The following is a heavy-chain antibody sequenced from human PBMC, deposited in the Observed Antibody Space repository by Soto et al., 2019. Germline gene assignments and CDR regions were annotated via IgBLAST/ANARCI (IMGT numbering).Heavy chain of an antibody. J-gene: IGHJ5*02. CDR2: FDPEDGET. CDR3: ATVPRLPYYYDSSGYSNWFDP. Sequence: ASVKVSCKVSGYTLTELSMHWVRQAPGKGLEWMGGFDPEDGETIYAQKFQGRVTMTEDTSTDTAYMELSSLRSEDTAVYYCATVPRLPYYYDSSGYSNWFDPWGQGTLVTVSS. CDR1: GYTLTELS. V-gene: IGHV1-24*01. D-gene: IGHD3-22*01.